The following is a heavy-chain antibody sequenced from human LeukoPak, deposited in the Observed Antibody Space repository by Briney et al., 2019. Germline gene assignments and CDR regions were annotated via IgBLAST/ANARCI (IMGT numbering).Heavy chain of an antibody. Sequence: SETLSLTCTVSGGSISSYYWSWIRQPAGKGLEWIGRIYTSGSTNYNPSLKSRVTMSVDTSKNQFSLKLSSVTAADTAVYYCARSETYSSSWSVDDWGQGTLVTVSS. D-gene: IGHD6-13*01. CDR2: IYTSGST. V-gene: IGHV4-4*07. J-gene: IGHJ4*02. CDR1: GGSISSYY. CDR3: ARSETYSSSWSVDD.